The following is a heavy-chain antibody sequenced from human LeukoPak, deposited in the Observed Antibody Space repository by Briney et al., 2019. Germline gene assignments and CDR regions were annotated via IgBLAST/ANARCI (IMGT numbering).Heavy chain of an antibody. CDR3: ASYDSSGYPDRDFDY. CDR1: GFSLSTSGVG. J-gene: IGHJ4*02. CDR2: IYWDDDK. Sequence: SGPTLVNPPQTLTLTCTFSGFSLSTSGVGVGWIRQPPGKALEWLALIYWDDDKRYSPSLKSRLTITKDTSKNQVVLTMTNMDPVDTATYYCASYDSSGYPDRDFDYWGQGTLVTVSS. D-gene: IGHD3-22*01. V-gene: IGHV2-5*02.